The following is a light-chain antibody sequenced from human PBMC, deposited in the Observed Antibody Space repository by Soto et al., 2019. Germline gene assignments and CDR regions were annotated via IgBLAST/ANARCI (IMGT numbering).Light chain of an antibody. CDR3: QQYGTSPFT. J-gene: IGKJ3*01. Sequence: EIVLTQSPGILSLSPGERATLCCRASQTVSSDYLAWYQQKPGQSPRLLMFGVSTRATGIPDRFSGSGSGTDFSLSISRLEPEDFAIYYCQQYGTSPFTFGPGTKVDIK. CDR1: QTVSSDY. V-gene: IGKV3-20*01. CDR2: GVS.